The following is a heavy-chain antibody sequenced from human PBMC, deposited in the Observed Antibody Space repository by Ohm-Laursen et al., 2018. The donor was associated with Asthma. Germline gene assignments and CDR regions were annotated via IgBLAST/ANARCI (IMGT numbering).Heavy chain of an antibody. CDR3: AKAGGSGSYYSYVYYYGMDV. D-gene: IGHD3-10*01. CDR1: EFTFSLYS. J-gene: IGHJ6*02. V-gene: IGHV3-48*01. CDR2: ISSSSSTI. Sequence: SLRLSCAASEFTFSLYSMNWVRQAPGKGLEWVSYISSSSSTIYYADSVKGRFTISRDNAKNSLYLQMNSLRAEDTAVYYCAKAGGSGSYYSYVYYYGMDVWGQGTTVTVSS.